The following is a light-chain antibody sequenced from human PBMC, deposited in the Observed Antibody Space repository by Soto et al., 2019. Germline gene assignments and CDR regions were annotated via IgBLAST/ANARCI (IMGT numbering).Light chain of an antibody. J-gene: IGKJ5*01. CDR3: QQSYMDPIT. Sequence: DIPITHPPSSLSASVGNRVPLPCRASQSISTYLNWYQKKPGKAPNIMIYDASRLQSGVPSRFSGSGGGTDCTLSISSVQPEDVATYFCQQSYMDPITFGQGTRLEI. CDR2: DAS. V-gene: IGKV1-39*01. CDR1: QSISTY.